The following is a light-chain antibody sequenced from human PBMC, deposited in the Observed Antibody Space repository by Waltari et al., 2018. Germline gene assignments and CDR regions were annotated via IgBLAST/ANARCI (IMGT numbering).Light chain of an antibody. V-gene: IGKV1-8*01. J-gene: IGKJ1*01. Sequence: ASKGDRVTITCRANQNIGSYLAWYQQKPGKAPKLLIYASSTLQSGVPSRFSGSGSGTDFTLTISCLQSEDCATYYCQQYYTYPRTFGQGTFVEV. CDR3: QQYYTYPRT. CDR2: ASS. CDR1: QNIGSY.